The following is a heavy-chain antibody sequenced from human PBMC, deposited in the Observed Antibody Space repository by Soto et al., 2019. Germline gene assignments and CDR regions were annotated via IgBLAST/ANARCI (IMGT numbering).Heavy chain of an antibody. CDR2: ISYDGSNK. V-gene: IGHV3-30*18. J-gene: IGHJ4*02. CDR1: GFTFSSYG. D-gene: IGHD3-22*01. CDR3: AKVPPYDSSGYYLQYYFDY. Sequence: GGSLRLSCVASGFTFSSYGMHWVRQAPGKGLEWVAVISYDGSNKYYADSVKGRFTIPRDNSKNTLYLQMNSLRAEDTAVYYCAKVPPYDSSGYYLQYYFDYWGQGTLVTVSS.